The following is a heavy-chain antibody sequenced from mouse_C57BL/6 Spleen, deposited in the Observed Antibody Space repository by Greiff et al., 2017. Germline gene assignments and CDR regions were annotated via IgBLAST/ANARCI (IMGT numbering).Heavy chain of an antibody. CDR3: ARGDDGYYDFDY. CDR2: ISYSGST. J-gene: IGHJ2*01. Sequence: VQLQQSGPGMVKPSQSLSLTCTVTGYSITSGYDWHWIRHFPGNKLEWMGYISYSGSTNYNPSLKSRISITHDTSKNHFFLKLNSVTTEDTATYYCARGDDGYYDFDYWGQGTTLTVSS. CDR1: GYSITSGYD. D-gene: IGHD2-3*01. V-gene: IGHV3-1*01.